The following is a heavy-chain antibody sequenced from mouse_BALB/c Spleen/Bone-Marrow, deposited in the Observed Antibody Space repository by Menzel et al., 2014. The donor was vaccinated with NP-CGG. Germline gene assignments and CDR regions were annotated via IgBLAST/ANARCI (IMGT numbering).Heavy chain of an antibody. V-gene: IGHV1-54*01. J-gene: IGHJ1*01. D-gene: IGHD1-1*01. Sequence: QVHVKQSGAELVRPGTSVKVSCKASGYAFPNYLIQWVKQRPGQALEWIGVINPGTGDTNYNEKFKGKATLTADKSSNTAYMQFSSLTSDDSAVYFCARRYYDHSYFDVWGAGTTVTVSS. CDR3: ARRYYDHSYFDV. CDR1: GYAFPNYL. CDR2: INPGTGDT.